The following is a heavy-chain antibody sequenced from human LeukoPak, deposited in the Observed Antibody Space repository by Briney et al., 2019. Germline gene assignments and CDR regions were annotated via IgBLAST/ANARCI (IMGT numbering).Heavy chain of an antibody. CDR1: GFTFGDYA. V-gene: IGHV3-53*01. CDR3: AREYIGNYYFDY. CDR2: IYSGGST. J-gene: IGHJ4*02. D-gene: IGHD1-26*01. Sequence: PGGSLRLSCTASGFTFGDYAMSWIRQAPGKGLEWVSVIYSGGSTYYADSVKGRFTISRDNSKNTLYLQMNSLRAEDTAVYYCAREYIGNYYFDYWGQGTLVTVSS.